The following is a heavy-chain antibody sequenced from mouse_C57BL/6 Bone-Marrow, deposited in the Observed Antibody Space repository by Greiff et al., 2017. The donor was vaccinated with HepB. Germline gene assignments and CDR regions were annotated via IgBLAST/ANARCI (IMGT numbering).Heavy chain of an antibody. Sequence: VKLMESGPGLVAPSQSLSITCTVSGFSLTSYAISWVRQPPGKGLEWLGVIWTGGGTNYNSALKSRLSTSKDNSKSQVFLKMNSLQTDDAARYYCARKGGYDYDVAMDYWGQGTSVTVSS. V-gene: IGHV2-9-1*01. D-gene: IGHD2-4*01. J-gene: IGHJ4*01. CDR2: IWTGGGT. CDR3: ARKGGYDYDVAMDY. CDR1: GFSLTSYA.